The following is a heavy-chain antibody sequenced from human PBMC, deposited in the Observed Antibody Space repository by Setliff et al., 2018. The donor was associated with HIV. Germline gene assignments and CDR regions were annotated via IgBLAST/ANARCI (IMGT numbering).Heavy chain of an antibody. Sequence: GGSLRLSCAGSGFSFSSHSLNWVRQAPGKGLEWVSSISGSSNYIYYADSLKGRFIVSRDHAKKSLYLQMNSLRVEDTAVYYCARVQGGGYCSGGSCYPFDYWGQGTLVTVSS. CDR2: ISGSSNYI. CDR3: ARVQGGGYCSGGSCYPFDY. V-gene: IGHV3-21*01. D-gene: IGHD2-15*01. CDR1: GFSFSSHS. J-gene: IGHJ4*02.